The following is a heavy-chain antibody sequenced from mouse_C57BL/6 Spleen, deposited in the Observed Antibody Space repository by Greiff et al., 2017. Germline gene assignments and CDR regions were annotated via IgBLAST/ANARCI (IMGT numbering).Heavy chain of an antibody. D-gene: IGHD2-3*01. J-gene: IGHJ2*01. CDR2: IDPSDSET. CDR1: GYTFTSYW. CDR3: ARDDGYLYDFDY. Sequence: QVQLQQSGAELVRPGSSVKLSCKASGYTFTSYWMHWVKQRPIQGLEWIGNIDPSDSETHYNQKFKDKATLTVDKSSSTAYMQLSSLTSEDSAVYYCARDDGYLYDFDYWGQGTTLTVSS. V-gene: IGHV1-52*01.